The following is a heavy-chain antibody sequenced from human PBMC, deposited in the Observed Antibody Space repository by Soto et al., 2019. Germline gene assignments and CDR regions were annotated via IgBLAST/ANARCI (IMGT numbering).Heavy chain of an antibody. J-gene: IGHJ3*02. Sequence: LTLADTISDDPSRRSSCYCGWLRQPPGKGLEWIGSIYYSGSTYYNPSLKSRVTISVDTSKNQFSLKLSSVTAADTAVYYCARQVRGGYNDALDIWGKGTMVPVSS. CDR2: IYYSGST. D-gene: IGHD5-12*01. CDR1: DDPSRRSSCY. CDR3: ARQVRGGYNDALDI. V-gene: IGHV4-39*01.